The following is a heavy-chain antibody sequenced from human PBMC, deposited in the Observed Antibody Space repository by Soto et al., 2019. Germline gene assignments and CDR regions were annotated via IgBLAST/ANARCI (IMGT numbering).Heavy chain of an antibody. J-gene: IGHJ6*02. V-gene: IGHV3-30-3*01. Sequence: GGSQRLSCAASGFTFSSYAMHWVRQAPGKGLEWVAVISYDGSNKYYADSVKGRFTISRDNSKNTLYLQMNSLRAEDTAVYYCARDKGVVVYPTYYYGMDVWGQGTTVTVSS. CDR1: GFTFSSYA. D-gene: IGHD2-15*01. CDR3: ARDKGVVVYPTYYYGMDV. CDR2: ISYDGSNK.